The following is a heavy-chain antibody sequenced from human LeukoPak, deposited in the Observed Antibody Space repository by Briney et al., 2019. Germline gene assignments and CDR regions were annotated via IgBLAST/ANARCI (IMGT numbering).Heavy chain of an antibody. D-gene: IGHD3-10*01. J-gene: IGHJ4*02. V-gene: IGHV3-23*01. CDR2: ISGSGGST. CDR1: GFTFSSYA. CDR3: FEFSGSYFPRGDY. Sequence: PGGSLRLSCAASGFTFSSYAMSWVRQAPGKGLEWVSAISGSGGSTYYADSVKGRFTISRDNSKNTLYLQMNSLRAEDTAVYYCFEFSGSYFPRGDYWGQGTLVTVSS.